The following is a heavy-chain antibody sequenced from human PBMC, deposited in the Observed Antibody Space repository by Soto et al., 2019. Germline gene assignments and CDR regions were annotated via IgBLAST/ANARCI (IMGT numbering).Heavy chain of an antibody. CDR1: GFSLSTSGVG. D-gene: IGHD6-13*01. CDR3: AHTSRSPLPNWFDP. Sequence: QITLKESGPTLVKPTQTLTLTCTFSGFSLSTSGVGVGWIRQPPGKALEWLALIYWDDDKRYSPSLKSRLTITKDPSKNQVVLTMTNMDPLDTATYYCAHTSRSPLPNWFDPWGQGTLVTVSS. J-gene: IGHJ5*02. CDR2: IYWDDDK. V-gene: IGHV2-5*02.